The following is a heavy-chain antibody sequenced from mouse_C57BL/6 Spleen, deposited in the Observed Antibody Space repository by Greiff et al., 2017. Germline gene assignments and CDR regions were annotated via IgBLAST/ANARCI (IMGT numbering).Heavy chain of an antibody. CDR2: ISSGGDYI. V-gene: IGHV5-9-1*02. J-gene: IGHJ2*01. Sequence: EVKVEESGEGLVKPGGSLKLSCAASGFTFSSYAMSWVRQTPEKRLEWVAYISSGGDYIYYADTVKGRFTISRDNARNTLYLQMSSLKSEDTAMYYCTRVTTVYYFDYWGQGTTLTVSS. CDR3: TRVTTVYYFDY. D-gene: IGHD1-1*01. CDR1: GFTFSSYA.